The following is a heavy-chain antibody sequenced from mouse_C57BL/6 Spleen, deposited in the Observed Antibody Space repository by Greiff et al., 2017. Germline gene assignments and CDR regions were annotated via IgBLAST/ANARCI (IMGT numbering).Heavy chain of an antibody. CDR1: GYTFTSYW. D-gene: IGHD2-3*01. Sequence: VQLQQPGAELVMPGASVKLSYKASGYTFTSYWMHWVKQRPGQGLEWIGEIDPSDSYTNYNQKFKGKSTLTVDKSSSTAYMQLSSLTSEDSAVYYCASSYDGYYSAWFAYWGQGTLVTVSA. CDR3: ASSYDGYYSAWFAY. V-gene: IGHV1-69*01. J-gene: IGHJ3*01. CDR2: IDPSDSYT.